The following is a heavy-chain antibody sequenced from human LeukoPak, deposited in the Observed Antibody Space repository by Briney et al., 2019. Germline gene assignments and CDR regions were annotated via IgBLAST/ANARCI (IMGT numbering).Heavy chain of an antibody. CDR2: INPNSGGT. V-gene: IGHV1-2*06. CDR1: GYTFTGYY. J-gene: IGHJ5*02. CDR3: ARDSPYCSSTSCSAKWFDP. Sequence: ASVKVSCKASGYTFTGYYMHWVRQAPGQGLEWMGRINPNSGGTNYAQKFQGGVTMTRDTSISTAYMELSRLRSDDTAVYYCARDSPYCSSTSCSAKWFDPWGQGTLVTVSS. D-gene: IGHD2-2*01.